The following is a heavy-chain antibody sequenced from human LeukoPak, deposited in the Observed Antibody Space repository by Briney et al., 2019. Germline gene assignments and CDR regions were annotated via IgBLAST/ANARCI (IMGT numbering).Heavy chain of an antibody. V-gene: IGHV3-53*01. CDR1: GFTVSSNY. J-gene: IGHJ4*02. CDR3: AREPRGHYGSGSYGGSPI. Sequence: RSGGSLRHSCAASGFTVSSNYMSWVRQAPGKGLEWVSVIYSGGSTYYADSVKGRFTISRDNSKNTLYLQINSLRAEDTAVYYCAREPRGHYGSGSYGGSPIWGQGTLVTVSS. D-gene: IGHD3-10*01. CDR2: IYSGGST.